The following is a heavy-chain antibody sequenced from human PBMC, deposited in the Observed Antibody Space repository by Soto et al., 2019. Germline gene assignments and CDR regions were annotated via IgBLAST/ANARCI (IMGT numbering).Heavy chain of an antibody. CDR3: ARDWMVRGVIISNWFDP. Sequence: QVQLVESGGGVVQPGRSLRLSCAASGFTFSSYAMHWVRQAPGKGLEWVAVISYDGSNKYYADSVKGRFTISRDNSKNTLYLQMNSLRAEDTAVYYCARDWMVRGVIISNWFDPWGQGTLVTVSS. CDR1: GFTFSSYA. D-gene: IGHD3-10*01. V-gene: IGHV3-30-3*01. CDR2: ISYDGSNK. J-gene: IGHJ5*02.